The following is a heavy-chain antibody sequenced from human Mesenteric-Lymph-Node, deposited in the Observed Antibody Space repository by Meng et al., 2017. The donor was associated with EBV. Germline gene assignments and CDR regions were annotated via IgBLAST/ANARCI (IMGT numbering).Heavy chain of an antibody. D-gene: IGHD5-18*01. CDR1: GGTFCSYG. CDR2: MNPKIGYA. V-gene: IGHV1-8*01. Sequence: VALVQCGPGVKTPGSSGKVSCKPSGGTFCSYGIVWVPQAPGQGLEWMGWMNPKIGYAGYAQNFQGRVTMTRDTSIDTAYMEVSSLRGDDTAVYYCARGGEAGYSYGSSDFDYWGQGTLVTVSS. J-gene: IGHJ4*02. CDR3: ARGGEAGYSYGSSDFDY.